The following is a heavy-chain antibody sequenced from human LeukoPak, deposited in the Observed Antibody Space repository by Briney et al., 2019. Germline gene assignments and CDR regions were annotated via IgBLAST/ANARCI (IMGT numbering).Heavy chain of an antibody. J-gene: IGHJ4*02. CDR3: ARDPDYYDSSGQIDY. V-gene: IGHV3-30*04. D-gene: IGHD3-22*01. CDR1: GFTFSSYA. Sequence: GGSLRLSCAASGFTFSSYAMHWVRQAPGKGLEWVAVISYDRSNKYYADSVKGRFTISRDNSKNTLYLQMNSLRAEDTAVYYCARDPDYYDSSGQIDYWGQGTLVTVSS. CDR2: ISYDRSNK.